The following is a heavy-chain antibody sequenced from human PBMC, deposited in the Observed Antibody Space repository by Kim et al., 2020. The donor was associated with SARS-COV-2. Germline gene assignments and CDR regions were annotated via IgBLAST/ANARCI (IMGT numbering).Heavy chain of an antibody. D-gene: IGHD2-2*02. CDR3: AKAERCSSTSCYNDVNW. V-gene: IGHV3-30*18. J-gene: IGHJ5*01. Sequence: GGSLRLSCAASGFTFSSYGMHWVRQAPGKGLEWVAVISYDGSNKYYADSVKGRFTISRDNSKNTLYLQMNSLRAEDTAVYYCAKAERCSSTSCYNDVNW. CDR2: ISYDGSNK. CDR1: GFTFSSYG.